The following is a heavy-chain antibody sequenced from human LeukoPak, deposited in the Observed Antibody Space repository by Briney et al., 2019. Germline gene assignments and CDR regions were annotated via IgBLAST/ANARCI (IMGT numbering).Heavy chain of an antibody. Sequence: PSETLSLTCSVSGGSISSYYWSWIRQPPGKGLEWIGYIQYSGTTNYNPSLKSRVTISVDTSKNHLSLKMTSVTAADTAVYYCARDGYYGSGSWFDYWGQGTLVTVSS. CDR3: ARDGYYGSGSWFDY. CDR1: GGSISSYY. D-gene: IGHD3-10*01. CDR2: IQYSGTT. V-gene: IGHV4-59*13. J-gene: IGHJ4*02.